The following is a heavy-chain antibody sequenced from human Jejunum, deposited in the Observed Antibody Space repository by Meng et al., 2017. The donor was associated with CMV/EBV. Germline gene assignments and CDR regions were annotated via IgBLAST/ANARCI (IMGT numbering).Heavy chain of an antibody. D-gene: IGHD6-6*01. CDR1: GFIFSDYW. CDR3: AKDISTSIAAPDY. Sequence: SGFIFSDYWMSWVRQAPGKGLDWVSLISWDGGSTYYAASVKGRFTISRDNSKNSLYLQMNSLRTEDTALYYCAKDISTSIAAPDYWGQGTLVTVSS. CDR2: ISWDGGST. V-gene: IGHV3-43*01. J-gene: IGHJ4*02.